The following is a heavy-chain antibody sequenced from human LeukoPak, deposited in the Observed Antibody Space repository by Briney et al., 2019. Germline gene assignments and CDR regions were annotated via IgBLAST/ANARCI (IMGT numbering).Heavy chain of an antibody. J-gene: IGHJ6*02. Sequence: SETLSLTCTVSGGSISSSSYYWGWIRQPPGKGLEWIGSIYYSGSTYYNPSLKSRVTISVDTSKNRFSLKLSSVTAADTAVYYCASVDTAMVTMHYYYGMDVCGQGTTVTVSS. V-gene: IGHV4-39*07. D-gene: IGHD5-18*01. CDR3: ASVDTAMVTMHYYYGMDV. CDR2: IYYSGST. CDR1: GGSISSSSYY.